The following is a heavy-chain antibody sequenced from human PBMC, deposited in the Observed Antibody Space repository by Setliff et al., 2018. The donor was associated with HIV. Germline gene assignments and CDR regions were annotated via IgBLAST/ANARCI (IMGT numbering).Heavy chain of an antibody. D-gene: IGHD1-26*01. CDR3: ARGHSHGYGYSGSYGPFDI. J-gene: IGHJ3*02. CDR2: TIPMFGTL. V-gene: IGHV1-69*05. CDR1: GGTFSSYA. Sequence: SVKVSCKASGGTFSSYAINWVRQAPGQGLEWMGGTIPMFGTLNFAQKFQGRVTITTDESTSTAYMELNSLRSEDTAVYYCARGHSHGYGYSGSYGPFDIWGQGTMVTVSS.